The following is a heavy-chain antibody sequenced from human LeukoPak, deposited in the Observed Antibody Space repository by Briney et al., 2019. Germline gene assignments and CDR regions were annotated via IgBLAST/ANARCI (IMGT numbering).Heavy chain of an antibody. J-gene: IGHJ4*02. Sequence: GGSLRLSCAASGFTFSSYAMSWVRQAPGKGLEWVGRILTTGESATTDYGTTDYAAPVKGRFTISRDDSKNTLYLQMNSLKTEDTAVYYCTTRVVTTNDFWGQGILVTVSS. V-gene: IGHV3-15*01. CDR1: GFTFSSYA. CDR3: TTRVVTTNDF. D-gene: IGHD2-21*02. CDR2: ILTTGESATTDYGTT.